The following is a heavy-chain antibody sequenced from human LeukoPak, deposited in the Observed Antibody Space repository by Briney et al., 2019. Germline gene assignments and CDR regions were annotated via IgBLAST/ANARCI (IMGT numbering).Heavy chain of an antibody. V-gene: IGHV4-59*01. J-gene: IGHJ2*01. Sequence: SETLSLTCTVSGGSISSYYWSWIRQPPGKGLEWIGYIYYSGSTNYNPSLKSRGTISVDTSKNQFSLKLSSVTAADTAVYYCARDPGPNDFWSGPPYWYFDLWGRGTLVTVSS. CDR2: IYYSGST. CDR3: ARDPGPNDFWSGPPYWYFDL. CDR1: GGSISSYY. D-gene: IGHD3-3*01.